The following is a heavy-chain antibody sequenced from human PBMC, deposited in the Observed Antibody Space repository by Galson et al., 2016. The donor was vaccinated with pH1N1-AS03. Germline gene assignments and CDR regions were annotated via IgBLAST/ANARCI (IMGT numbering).Heavy chain of an antibody. J-gene: IGHJ4*02. CDR3: ARRGFFGVIIKHYYFDF. V-gene: IGHV4-39*01. CDR2: IYSGGSP. CDR1: GGSISSSSYY. Sequence: QVQLQESGPGPVKPSETLSLTCTVSGGSISSSSYYWGWIRQPPGKGLEWIGSIYSGGSPRGNPSLKSRVTISRDTSKNQFSLRLNSVTAADTAVYYCARRGFFGVIIKHYYFDFWGQGALVTVSS. D-gene: IGHD3-3*01.